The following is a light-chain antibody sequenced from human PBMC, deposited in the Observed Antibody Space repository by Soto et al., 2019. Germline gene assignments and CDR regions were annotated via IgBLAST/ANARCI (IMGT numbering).Light chain of an antibody. Sequence: EIVLTQSPATLSVSPGERATLSCRTSQSVGSNLAWYQQKPGQAPRLLIYGAFIRAPGFLVTFRGTGSGSEFTLTISSLQSEDGALYYCQQYDKWPYTFGQGTKVDIK. J-gene: IGKJ2*01. V-gene: IGKV3-15*01. CDR2: GAF. CDR1: QSVGSN. CDR3: QQYDKWPYT.